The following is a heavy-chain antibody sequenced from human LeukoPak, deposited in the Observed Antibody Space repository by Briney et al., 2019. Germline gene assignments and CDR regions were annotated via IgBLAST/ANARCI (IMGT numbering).Heavy chain of an antibody. D-gene: IGHD3-10*01. CDR1: GFTFSNYA. V-gene: IGHV3-23*01. Sequence: GGSLRLSCAASGFTFSNYAMSWVRQAPGKGLEWFSAISGSGAGTYYADSVEGRFPISRASSKNTLYLHMNSLRAQDTAVYYCAKCPVEGFYYGSATYAYYFDYWGRGTLVTVSS. J-gene: IGHJ4*02. CDR3: AKCPVEGFYYGSATYAYYFDY. CDR2: ISGSGAGT.